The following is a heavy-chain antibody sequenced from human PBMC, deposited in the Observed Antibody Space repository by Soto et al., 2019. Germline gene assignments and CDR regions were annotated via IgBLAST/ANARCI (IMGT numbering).Heavy chain of an antibody. V-gene: IGHV4-4*07. CDR2: IYTSGST. J-gene: IGHJ6*02. CDR3: ARVRVLRYFDWLLYEDGMAV. D-gene: IGHD3-9*01. Sequence: SETLSLTCTVSGGSISSYYWSWIRQPAGKGLEWIGRIYTSGSTNYNPSLKSRVTMSVDTSKNQFSLKLSSVTAADTAVYYCARVRVLRYFDWLLYEDGMAVWGQGTTVTVSS. CDR1: GGSISSYY.